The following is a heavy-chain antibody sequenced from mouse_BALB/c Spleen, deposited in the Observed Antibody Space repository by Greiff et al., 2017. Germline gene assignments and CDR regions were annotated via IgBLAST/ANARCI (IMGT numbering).Heavy chain of an antibody. CDR2: ISYSGST. CDR3: ARSGYGSSWFAY. Sequence: VQLKESGPSLVKPSQTLSLTCSATGDSITSGYWNWIRKFPGNKLEYMGYISYSGSTYYNPSLKSRISIIRDTSTNQYYLQLKSVTTEDTATYYCARSGYGSSWFAYWGQGTLVTVSA. J-gene: IGHJ3*01. D-gene: IGHD1-1*01. CDR1: GDSITSGY. V-gene: IGHV3-8*02.